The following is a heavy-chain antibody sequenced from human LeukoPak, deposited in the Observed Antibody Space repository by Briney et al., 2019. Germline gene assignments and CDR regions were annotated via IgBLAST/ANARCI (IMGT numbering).Heavy chain of an antibody. Sequence: GGSLRLSCAASGFTFSSYAMSWVRQAPGKGLEWVSAISGSGGSTSYADSVKGRFTVSRDNSKNTLYLQMNSLRAEDTAVYYCAKGGSPYGAIEDWFDPWGQGTLVTVSS. CDR2: ISGSGGST. J-gene: IGHJ5*02. CDR3: AKGGSPYGAIEDWFDP. V-gene: IGHV3-23*01. CDR1: GFTFSSYA. D-gene: IGHD4-17*01.